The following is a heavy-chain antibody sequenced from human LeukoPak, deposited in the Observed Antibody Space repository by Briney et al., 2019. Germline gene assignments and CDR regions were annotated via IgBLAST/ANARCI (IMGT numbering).Heavy chain of an antibody. CDR3: ARDLGGATGIDY. CDR1: RFTLSSYW. CDR2: INSDGSGT. J-gene: IGHJ4*02. V-gene: IGHV3-74*01. D-gene: IGHD1-26*01. Sequence: GGSLRLSCAASRFTLSSYWMHWVRQAPGKGLVWVSRINSDGSGTSYADSVKGRFTISRDNAKNTLYLQMNSLRAEDTAVYFCARDLGGATGIDYWGQGTLVTVSS.